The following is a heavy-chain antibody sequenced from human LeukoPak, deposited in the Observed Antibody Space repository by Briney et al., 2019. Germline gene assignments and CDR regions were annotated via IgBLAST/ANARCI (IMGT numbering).Heavy chain of an antibody. V-gene: IGHV3-23*01. CDR2: ISGSGGST. J-gene: IGHJ4*02. D-gene: IGHD2-2*01. Sequence: PGGSLRLSCAASGFTFSSYAMSWVRQAPGKGLEWVSAISGSGGSTYYADSVKGRFTISRDNSKNTLYLQINSLRAEDTSVYYCAKDVGRNQLLSVYWGQGTLVTVSS. CDR3: AKDVGRNQLLSVY. CDR1: GFTFSSYA.